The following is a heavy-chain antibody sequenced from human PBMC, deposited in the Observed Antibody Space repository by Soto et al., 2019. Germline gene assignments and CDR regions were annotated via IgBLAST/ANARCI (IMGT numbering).Heavy chain of an antibody. CDR3: ASRGHRRVAAAGTGYFDY. V-gene: IGHV4-4*02. D-gene: IGHD6-13*01. J-gene: IGHJ4*02. CDR1: GGSISSSNW. CDR2: IYHSGST. Sequence: LSLTCAVSGGSISSSNWWSWVRQPPGKGLEWIGEIYHSGSTNYNPSLKSRVTISVDKSKNQFSLKLSSVTAADTAVYYCASRGHRRVAAAGTGYFDYWGQGTLVTVSS.